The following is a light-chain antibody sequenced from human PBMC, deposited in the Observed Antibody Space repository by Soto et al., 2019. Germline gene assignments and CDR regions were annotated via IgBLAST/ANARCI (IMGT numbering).Light chain of an antibody. Sequence: QSALTQPRSVSGSPGQSVTLSCTGTSSDVGGYNYVSWYQQHPGKAPKVMIYDVSKRPSGAPDRLSGSRSGNTASLTISGLQAEDEADYYCCAYAGRYTYVFGTGTKVTVL. CDR3: CAYAGRYTYV. CDR1: SSDVGGYNY. V-gene: IGLV2-11*01. J-gene: IGLJ1*01. CDR2: DVS.